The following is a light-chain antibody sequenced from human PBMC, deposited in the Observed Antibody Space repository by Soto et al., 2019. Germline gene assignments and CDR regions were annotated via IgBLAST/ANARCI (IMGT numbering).Light chain of an antibody. CDR1: SSDVGGYNY. J-gene: IGLJ2*01. V-gene: IGLV2-14*01. Sequence: QSALTQPASVSGSPGQSITISCTGTSSDVGGYNYVSWYQQHPGKAPKLMIYEVSNRPSGVSNRISGSKSGNTASLTSSGLQAEDEADYYCSSYTSSSTLAVVFGGGTKLTVL. CDR3: SSYTSSSTLAVV. CDR2: EVS.